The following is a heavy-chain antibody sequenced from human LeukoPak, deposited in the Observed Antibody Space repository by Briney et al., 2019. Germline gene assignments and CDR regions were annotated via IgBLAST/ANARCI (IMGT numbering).Heavy chain of an antibody. D-gene: IGHD1-26*01. CDR1: GFTVSSNY. Sequence: GGSLRLSCAASGFTVSSNYMSWVRQAPGKGLEWVSVIYSGGSTYYADSVKGRFTISRDNAKNALYLQMNSLRAEDTAVYYCARYSGSYEVNYYYYYGMDVWGQGTTVTVSS. CDR3: ARYSGSYEVNYYYYYGMDV. J-gene: IGHJ6*02. V-gene: IGHV3-53*01. CDR2: IYSGGST.